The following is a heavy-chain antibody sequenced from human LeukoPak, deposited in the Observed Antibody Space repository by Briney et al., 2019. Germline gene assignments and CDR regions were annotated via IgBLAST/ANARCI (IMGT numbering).Heavy chain of an antibody. J-gene: IGHJ4*01. CDR1: GFTFSSYW. CDR3: ARDGTAAGLYFDL. D-gene: IGHD6-13*01. CDR2: IRQDGGEK. V-gene: IGHV3-7*01. Sequence: GGSLRLSCAVSGFTFSSYWMNWVRQAPGKGLEWVASIRQDGGEKSYVDSVKGRFTMSRDNTKNSLHLQMSSLRAEDTAVYYCARDGTAAGLYFDLWGQGTLVTVSS.